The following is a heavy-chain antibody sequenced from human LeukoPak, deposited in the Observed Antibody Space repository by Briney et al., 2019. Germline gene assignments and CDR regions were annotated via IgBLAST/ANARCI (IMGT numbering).Heavy chain of an antibody. J-gene: IGHJ5*02. Sequence: GASVKVSCKASGYTFTSYYMHWVRQAPGQGLEWMGIINPSGGSTSYAQKFQGRVTMTRDTSTSTVYMELSSLRSEDTAVYYCARDIRERYCSSTSCPRGFDPWGQGTLVTVSS. CDR2: INPSGGST. CDR3: ARDIRERYCSSTSCPRGFDP. D-gene: IGHD2-2*01. V-gene: IGHV1-46*01. CDR1: GYTFTSYY.